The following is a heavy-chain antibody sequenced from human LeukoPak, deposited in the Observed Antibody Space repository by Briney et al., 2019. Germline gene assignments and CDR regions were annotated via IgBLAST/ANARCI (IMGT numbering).Heavy chain of an antibody. CDR1: GGSISSGGYY. CDR3: ARVAFAAGPGYCSSTSCYDYYGMDV. D-gene: IGHD2-2*01. J-gene: IGHJ6*02. CDR2: IYYSGST. Sequence: SQTLSLTCTVSGGSISSGGYYWSWIRQHPGKGLEWIGYIYYSGSTYYNPSLKSRVTISVDTSKNQFSLELSSVTAADTAVYYCARVAFAAGPGYCSSTSCYDYYGMDVWGQGTTVTVSS. V-gene: IGHV4-31*03.